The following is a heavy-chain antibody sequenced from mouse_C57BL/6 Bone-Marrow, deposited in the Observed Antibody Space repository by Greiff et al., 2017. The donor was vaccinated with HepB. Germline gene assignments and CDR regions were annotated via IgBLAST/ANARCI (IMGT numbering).Heavy chain of an antibody. CDR3: ARRGDTTVVDYFDY. Sequence: EVQLQQSGPELVKPGASVKISCKASGYTFTDYYMNWVKQSHGKSLEWIGDINPNNGGTSYNQKFKGKATLTVDKSSSTAYMELRSLTSEDSAVYYCARRGDTTVVDYFDYWGQGTTLTVSS. J-gene: IGHJ2*01. D-gene: IGHD1-1*01. CDR2: INPNNGGT. V-gene: IGHV1-26*01. CDR1: GYTFTDYY.